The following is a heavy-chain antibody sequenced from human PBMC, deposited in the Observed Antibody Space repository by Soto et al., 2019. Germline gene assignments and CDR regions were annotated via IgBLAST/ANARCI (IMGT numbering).Heavy chain of an antibody. CDR1: GGSFSGYY. J-gene: IGHJ3*02. D-gene: IGHD5-12*01. Sequence: SETLSLTCAVYGGSFSGYYWSWIRQPPGKGLEWIGEINHSGSTNYNPSLKSRVTISVDTSKNQFSLKLSSVTAADTAVYYCARSTIEMATSRGGFDIWGQGTMVTVSS. CDR3: ARSTIEMATSRGGFDI. V-gene: IGHV4-34*01. CDR2: INHSGST.